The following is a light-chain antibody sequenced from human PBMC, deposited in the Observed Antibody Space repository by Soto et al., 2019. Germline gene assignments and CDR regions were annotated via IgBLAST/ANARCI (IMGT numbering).Light chain of an antibody. CDR1: TTDVGGYDL. J-gene: IGLJ2*01. CDR2: EVT. CDR3: CSYTVGDTVV. Sequence: QSALTQPPSASGSPGQSVTISCTGTTTDVGGYDLVSWYQQHPGNAPKVIIYEVTKRPSGVPDRFFGSESGSTASLTVSGLQAEDEAVYYCCSYTVGDTVVFGGGTKLTVL. V-gene: IGLV2-8*01.